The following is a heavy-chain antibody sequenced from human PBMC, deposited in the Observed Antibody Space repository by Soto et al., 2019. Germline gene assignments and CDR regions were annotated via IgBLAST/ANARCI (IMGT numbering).Heavy chain of an antibody. Sequence: ASVKVSCKASGYIFTNYGINWVRQAPGQGLEWMGWINTYNDNTNFAQRLQGRVTMTTEASTSTAYMELRSLRSDDTAVYYCARGSSPVDFDYWGQGTLVTVS. CDR3: ARGSSPVDFDY. CDR2: INTYNDNT. V-gene: IGHV1-18*01. D-gene: IGHD6-13*01. J-gene: IGHJ4*02. CDR1: GYIFTNYG.